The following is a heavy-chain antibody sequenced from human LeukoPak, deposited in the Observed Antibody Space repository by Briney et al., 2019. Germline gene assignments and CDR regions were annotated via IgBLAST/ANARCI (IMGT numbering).Heavy chain of an antibody. V-gene: IGHV4-59*01. CDR3: ARGYYYYYYGMDV. CDR2: IYYSGST. CDR1: GGSISSYY. Sequence: SETLSLTCTVSGGSISSYYRSWIRQPPGKGLEWIGYIYYSGSTNYNPSLKSRVTISVDTSKNQFSLKLSSVTAADTAVYYCARGYYYYYYGMDVWGQGTTVTVSS. J-gene: IGHJ6*02.